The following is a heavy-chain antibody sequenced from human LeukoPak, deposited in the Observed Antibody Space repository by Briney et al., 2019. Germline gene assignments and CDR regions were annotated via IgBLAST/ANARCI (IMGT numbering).Heavy chain of an antibody. Sequence: GGSLRLSCAASGFTFTSHTMNWVRQAPGKGLEWVSSIGIDTTTIYYADSVKGRFTISRDNAKNSLYLQMNSLRAEDTALYYCAREKRPIDIAVAANGFDLWGRGTLVTVSS. V-gene: IGHV3-21*04. J-gene: IGHJ2*01. D-gene: IGHD6-19*01. CDR3: AREKRPIDIAVAANGFDL. CDR1: GFTFTSHT. CDR2: IGIDTTTI.